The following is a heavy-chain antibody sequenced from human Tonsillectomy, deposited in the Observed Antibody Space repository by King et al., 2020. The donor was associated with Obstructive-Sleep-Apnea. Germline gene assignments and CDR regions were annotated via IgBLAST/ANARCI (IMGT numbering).Heavy chain of an antibody. V-gene: IGHV1-2*02. CDR3: AREAAKYDYVWGD. Sequence: QLVQSGAEVKRPGASVKVSCEASGYPFTGYYIYWVRQAPGQGLEWMGWINPHTGGTNYAQKFQGRVTMTRDTSISTAYMALTRLRSDDTAVYYCAREAAKYDYVWGDWGQGTLVTVSS. D-gene: IGHD3-16*01. CDR1: GYPFTGYY. J-gene: IGHJ4*02. CDR2: INPHTGGT.